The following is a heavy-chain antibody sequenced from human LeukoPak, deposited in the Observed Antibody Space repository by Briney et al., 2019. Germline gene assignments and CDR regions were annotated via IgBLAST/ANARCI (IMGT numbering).Heavy chain of an antibody. V-gene: IGHV3-30*19. Sequence: GGSLRLSCAASGFTFSSYGMHWVRQAPGKGLEWVAVISYDGSNKYYADSVKGRFTISRDNSKNTLYLQMNSLRAEDTAVYYCARDPYDSSGYYGYYFDYWGQGTLVTVSS. CDR2: ISYDGSNK. CDR1: GFTFSSYG. D-gene: IGHD3-22*01. J-gene: IGHJ4*02. CDR3: ARDPYDSSGYYGYYFDY.